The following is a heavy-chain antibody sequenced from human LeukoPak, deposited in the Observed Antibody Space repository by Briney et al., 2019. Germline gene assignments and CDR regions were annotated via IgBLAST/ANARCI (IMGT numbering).Heavy chain of an antibody. CDR2: IYSGGST. CDR3: AKDHSSGWYSYYYGMDV. D-gene: IGHD6-19*01. Sequence: GGSLRLSCAASGFTVSSNYMSWVRQAPGKGLEWVSVIYSGGSTYYADSVKGRFTISRDNSKNTLYLQMNSLRAEDTAVYYCAKDHSSGWYSYYYGMDVWGQGTTVTVSS. CDR1: GFTVSSNY. J-gene: IGHJ6*02. V-gene: IGHV3-53*01.